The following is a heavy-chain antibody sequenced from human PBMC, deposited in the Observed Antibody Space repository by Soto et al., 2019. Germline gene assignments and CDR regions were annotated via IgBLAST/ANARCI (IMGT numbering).Heavy chain of an antibody. Sequence: ASVKVSCKASGFTFTNYAIHWVRQAPGQGLEWMGWVDIASGKTKSSQNFQGRLTLARDTSANTVTLDLSTLNSEDTAVFYCARKVPGPQYSYAYWGQGTLVTVSS. CDR2: VDIASGKT. V-gene: IGHV1-3*04. CDR1: GFTFTNYA. D-gene: IGHD2-2*01. J-gene: IGHJ4*02. CDR3: ARKVPGPQYSYAY.